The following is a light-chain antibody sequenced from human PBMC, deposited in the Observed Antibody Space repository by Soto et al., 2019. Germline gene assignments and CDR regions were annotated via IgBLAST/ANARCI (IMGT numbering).Light chain of an antibody. J-gene: IGLJ2*01. CDR2: EDN. CDR1: SGSIASNY. Sequence: NFMLTQPHSVSASPGKTVTISCTRSSGSIASNYVQWYQQRPGSSPTTVIYEDNQRPSGVPDRFSGSIDSSSNSASLTISGLKTEDEAYYYCQSYDSSIHVVFGGGTKVTVL. CDR3: QSYDSSIHVV. V-gene: IGLV6-57*01.